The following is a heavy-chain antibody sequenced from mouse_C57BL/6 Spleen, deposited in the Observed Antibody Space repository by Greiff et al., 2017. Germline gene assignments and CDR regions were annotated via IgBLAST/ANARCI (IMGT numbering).Heavy chain of an antibody. D-gene: IGHD2-14*01. CDR1: GFTFSDYG. Sequence: EVQLVESGGGLVKPGGSLKLSCAASGFTFSDYGMHWVRQAPEKGLEWVAYISSGSSTIYYADTVKGRFTISRDNAKNTLFLQMTILGSEDTARYYCARGLVRGYFDYWGQGTTLTVSS. CDR2: ISSGSSTI. J-gene: IGHJ2*01. CDR3: ARGLVRGYFDY. V-gene: IGHV5-17*01.